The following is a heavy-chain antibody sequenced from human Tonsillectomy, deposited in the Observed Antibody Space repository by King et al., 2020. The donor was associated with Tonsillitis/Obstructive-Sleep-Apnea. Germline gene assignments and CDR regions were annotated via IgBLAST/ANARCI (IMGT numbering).Heavy chain of an antibody. V-gene: IGHV4-59*01. CDR2: IYYSGST. CDR3: ATLSGYDWDGVDY. Sequence: QLQESGPGLVKPSETLSLTCTVSGGSISSYYWSWIRQPPGKGLEWIGYIYYSGSTNYNPSLKSRVTISVDTSKNQFSLKLSAVTAADTAVYYCATLSGYDWDGVDYWGQGTLVTVSS. J-gene: IGHJ4*02. D-gene: IGHD5-12*01. CDR1: GGSISSYY.